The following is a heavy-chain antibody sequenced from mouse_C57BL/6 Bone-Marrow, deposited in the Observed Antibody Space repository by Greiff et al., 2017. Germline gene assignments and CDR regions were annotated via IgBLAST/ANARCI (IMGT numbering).Heavy chain of an antibody. Sequence: VQLQQPGAELAKPGASVKLSCKASGYTFTSYWIHWEKQRPGPGLEWIGYINPRSGYTKYNQKFKNKATLTADKSSSTAYMQLSSLTYEYAAVYYCAIGGTPMDYWGQGPSVTVAS. CDR1: GYTFTSYW. CDR3: AIGGTPMDY. J-gene: IGHJ4*01. D-gene: IGHD3-3*01. CDR2: INPRSGYT. V-gene: IGHV1-7*01.